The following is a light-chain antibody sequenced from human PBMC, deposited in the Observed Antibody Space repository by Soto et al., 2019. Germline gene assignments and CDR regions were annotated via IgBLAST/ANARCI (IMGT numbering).Light chain of an antibody. V-gene: IGLV2-14*01. CDR2: EVS. CDR1: SSDVGSYNY. CDR3: SSYTSSRTVV. J-gene: IGLJ2*01. Sequence: QSALTQPASVSGSPGQSITISCTGTSSDVGSYNYVSWYQQDPGKAPKLIIYEVSNRPSGVSNRFSGSKSGNTASLTISGLQAEGEADYYCSSYTSSRTVVFGGGTKLTVL.